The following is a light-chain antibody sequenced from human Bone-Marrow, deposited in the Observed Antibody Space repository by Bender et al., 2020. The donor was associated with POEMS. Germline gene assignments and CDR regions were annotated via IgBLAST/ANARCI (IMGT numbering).Light chain of an antibody. V-gene: IGLV2-14*03. CDR2: DVT. CDR3: SSYTSSSTYV. J-gene: IGLJ1*01. Sequence: QSALTQPASVSGSPGQSITISCSGTSSDIGDYNYVSWFQQHPGKAPRLMTYDVTNRPSGVSNRFSGSKSGNTAFLTISGLQAEDEADYYCSSYTSSSTYVFGTGTKVTVL. CDR1: SSDIGDYNY.